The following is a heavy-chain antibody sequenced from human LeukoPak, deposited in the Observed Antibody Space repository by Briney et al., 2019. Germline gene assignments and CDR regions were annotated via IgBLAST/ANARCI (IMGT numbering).Heavy chain of an antibody. Sequence: GESLQISCKGSGYKFTNYWIGWVRQMPGKGLEWMAIIFPGDSDSRYNPSFRDQVTISANKSTTTAYLQWSSLKASDTAMYYCARHSYYGSGSYYTPPRYFDYWGQGTLVTVSS. V-gene: IGHV5-51*01. CDR1: GYKFTNYW. D-gene: IGHD3-10*01. J-gene: IGHJ4*02. CDR3: ARHSYYGSGSYYTPPRYFDY. CDR2: IFPGDSDS.